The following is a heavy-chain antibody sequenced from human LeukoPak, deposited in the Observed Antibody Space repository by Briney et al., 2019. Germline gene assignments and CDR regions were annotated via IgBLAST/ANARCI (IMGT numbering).Heavy chain of an antibody. CDR3: ARARWVPLNWFDP. Sequence: SETLSLTCAVYGGSFSGYYWSWIRQPPGKGLEWIGEINHSGSTNYNPSLKSRVTISVDTSKNQFSLKLSSVTAADTAVYYCARARWVPLNWFDPWGQGTLVTVSS. J-gene: IGHJ5*02. CDR1: GGSFSGYY. CDR2: INHSGST. V-gene: IGHV4-34*01. D-gene: IGHD4-23*01.